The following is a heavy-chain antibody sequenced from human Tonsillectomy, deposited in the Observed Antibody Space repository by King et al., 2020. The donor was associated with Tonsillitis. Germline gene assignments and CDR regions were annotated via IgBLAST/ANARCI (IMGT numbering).Heavy chain of an antibody. V-gene: IGHV3-9*01. CDR3: AKEMGVGATGDAFDS. D-gene: IGHD1-26*01. Sequence: EVQLVESGGGLVQPGRSLRLSCAASGFTFDDYAMHWVRHAPGKGLEWVLGISWNSGRIGYADSVKGRFTISRDNAKNSLYLQMNSLAAEDTALYYCAKEMGVGATGDAFDSWGPGTMVTVSS. J-gene: IGHJ3*02. CDR1: GFTFDDYA. CDR2: ISWNSGRI.